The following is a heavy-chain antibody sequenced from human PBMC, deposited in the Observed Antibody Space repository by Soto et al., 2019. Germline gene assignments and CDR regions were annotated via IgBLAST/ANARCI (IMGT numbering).Heavy chain of an antibody. CDR3: ATAPNSNEVLVS. D-gene: IGHD6-13*01. V-gene: IGHV4-4*02. Sequence: QVQLQESGPRLVKPSGTLSLTCAVSGDSLSNDNWWTWVRQAPGKGLEWIGEGFHNGNTNYNPSLDIRVTTTLDKSKNQFSLTMTSVTAAATAIYYCATAPNSNEVLVSWGQGTLVTVSS. CDR1: GDSLSNDNW. J-gene: IGHJ4*02. CDR2: GFHNGNT.